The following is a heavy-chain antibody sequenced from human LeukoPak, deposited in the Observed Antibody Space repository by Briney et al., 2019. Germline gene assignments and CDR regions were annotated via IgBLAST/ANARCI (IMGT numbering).Heavy chain of an antibody. Sequence: GGSLRLSCAASGFTFSNAWMSWVRQAPGKGLEWVSAITGGGSGIYYADSMKSRFTISRDNSKNTLYLQINSLRAEDTAVYYCAKWGDYDVLTGYYVSDYWGQGTLVTVSS. J-gene: IGHJ4*02. CDR2: ITGGGSGI. D-gene: IGHD3-9*01. CDR3: AKWGDYDVLTGYYVSDY. CDR1: GFTFSNAW. V-gene: IGHV3-23*01.